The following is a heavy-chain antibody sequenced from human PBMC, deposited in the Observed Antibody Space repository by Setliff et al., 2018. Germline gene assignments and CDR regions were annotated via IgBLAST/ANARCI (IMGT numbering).Heavy chain of an antibody. CDR3: AREQWLDPPGYYYMDV. D-gene: IGHD6-19*01. CDR2: IYIGGSA. Sequence: SETLSLTCTVSGGSISNYYWSWIRQPAGKGLEWIGHIYIGGSANYNPSLKSRVTMSIDTSKNQFSLRLNSVTAADMAVYYCAREQWLDPPGYYYMDVWAKGTTVTVSS. J-gene: IGHJ6*03. V-gene: IGHV4-4*07. CDR1: GGSISNYY.